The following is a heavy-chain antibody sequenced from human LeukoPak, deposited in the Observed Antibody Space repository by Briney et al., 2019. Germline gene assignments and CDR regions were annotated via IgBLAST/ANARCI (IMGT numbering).Heavy chain of an antibody. Sequence: ASVKVSFKASGGTFSSYAISWVRQAPGQGLEWMGGVIPIFGTANYAQKFQGRVTITTDESTSTAYMELSSLRSEDTAVYYCARYGSGAEVDYWGQGTLVTVSS. CDR2: VIPIFGTA. CDR3: ARYGSGAEVDY. D-gene: IGHD3-10*01. J-gene: IGHJ4*02. V-gene: IGHV1-69*05. CDR1: GGTFSSYA.